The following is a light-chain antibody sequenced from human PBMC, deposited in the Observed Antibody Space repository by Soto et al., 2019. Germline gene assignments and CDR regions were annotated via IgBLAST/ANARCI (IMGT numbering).Light chain of an antibody. J-gene: IGKJ2*03. Sequence: IQMTQSPSSLSASVGDRVTITCRASQSINRDLHRYQHRPGEAPHLLISRASSLQSGVPSRFSGSGFGTDFTLTISSLQRDDFATYYCQQSHITQYSFGQGTTVAIK. V-gene: IGKV1-39*01. CDR3: QQSHITQYS. CDR2: RAS. CDR1: QSINRD.